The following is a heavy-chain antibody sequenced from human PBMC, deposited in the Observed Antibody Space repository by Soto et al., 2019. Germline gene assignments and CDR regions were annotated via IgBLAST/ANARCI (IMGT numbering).Heavy chain of an antibody. J-gene: IGHJ4*02. CDR3: AASVTSFDY. D-gene: IGHD4-17*01. CDR1: GFTFSDLY. V-gene: IGHV3-72*01. CDR2: IRNKANRYTT. Sequence: AGGSLRLSCAASGFTFSDLYMDWVRQAPGKGLEWVGRIRNKANRYTTEYAASVRGRFTISRDDSKNSLYLQMNSLKTEDTAVYYCAASVTSFDYWGQGTLVTVSS.